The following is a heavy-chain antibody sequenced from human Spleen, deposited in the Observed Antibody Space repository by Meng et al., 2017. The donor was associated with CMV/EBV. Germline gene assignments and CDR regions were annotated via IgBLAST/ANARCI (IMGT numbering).Heavy chain of an antibody. CDR1: GYTFTGYY. V-gene: IGHV1-2*02. CDR3: ARDRQSRSGTYDFWSGYSYYYYGMDV. Sequence: ASVKVSCKASGYTFTGYYMHWVRQAPGQGLEWMGWINPNSGGTNYAQKFQGRVTMTRDTSISTAYMELSRLRSDDTAVYYCARDRQSRSGTYDFWSGYSYYYYGMDVRGQGTTVTVSS. J-gene: IGHJ6*02. CDR2: INPNSGGT. D-gene: IGHD3-3*01.